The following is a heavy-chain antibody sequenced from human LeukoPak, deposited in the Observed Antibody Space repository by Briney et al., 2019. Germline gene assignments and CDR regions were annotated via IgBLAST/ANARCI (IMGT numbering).Heavy chain of an antibody. CDR2: INPNSGGT. CDR1: GYTFTGYY. Sequence: ASVNVSCTASGYTFTGYYMHWVRQAPGQGLEWMGWINPNSGGTNYAQKFQGRVTMTRDTSIGTAYMELSRLRSDDTAVYYCARRYSYGLEYYFDYWGQGTLVTVSS. V-gene: IGHV1-2*02. J-gene: IGHJ4*02. CDR3: ARRYSYGLEYYFDY. D-gene: IGHD5-18*01.